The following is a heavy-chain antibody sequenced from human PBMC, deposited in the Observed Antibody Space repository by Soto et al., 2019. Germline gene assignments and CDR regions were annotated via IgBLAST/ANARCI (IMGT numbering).Heavy chain of an antibody. CDR2: ISGSGGST. CDR1: GFTFSSYA. V-gene: IGHV3-23*01. Sequence: GGSLRLSCAASGFTFSSYAMSWVRQAPGKGLEWVSAISGSGGSTYYADSVKGRFTISRDNSKNTLYLQMNSLRAEDTAVYYCAKRMIYYYDSSGTPNTYYFDYWGQGTLVTVSS. CDR3: AKRMIYYYDSSGTPNTYYFDY. J-gene: IGHJ4*02. D-gene: IGHD3-22*01.